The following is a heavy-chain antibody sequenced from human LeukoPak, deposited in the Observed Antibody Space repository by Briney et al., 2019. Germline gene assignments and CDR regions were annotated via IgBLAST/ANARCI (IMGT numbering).Heavy chain of an antibody. CDR2: INSDGSST. Sequence: GGSLRLSCAASGFTFSSYWMHWVRQAPGKGLVWVSRINSDGSSTSYADSVKGRFTISRDNAKNSLYLQMNNLGVEDTAVYYCARERGYSYGYSDYWGQGTLVTVSS. CDR1: GFTFSSYW. CDR3: ARERGYSYGYSDY. D-gene: IGHD5-18*01. V-gene: IGHV3-74*01. J-gene: IGHJ4*02.